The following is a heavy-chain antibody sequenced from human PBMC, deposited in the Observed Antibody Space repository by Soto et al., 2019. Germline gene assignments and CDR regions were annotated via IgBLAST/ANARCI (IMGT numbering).Heavy chain of an antibody. V-gene: IGHV3-43*01. CDR3: AKELGLRNSGGSLYYYYGMDV. Sequence: GGSLRLSCAASGFTFDDYTMHWVRQAPGKGLEWVSLISWDGVSTYYADSVKGRFTISRDNSKNSLYLQMNSLRTEDTALYYCAKELGLRNSGGSLYYYYGMDVWGQGTTVTVSS. CDR1: GFTFDDYT. CDR2: ISWDGVST. J-gene: IGHJ6*02. D-gene: IGHD2-15*01.